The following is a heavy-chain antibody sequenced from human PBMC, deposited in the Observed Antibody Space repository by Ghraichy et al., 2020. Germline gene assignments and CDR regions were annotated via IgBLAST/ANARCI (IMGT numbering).Heavy chain of an antibody. CDR2: IRSNADGGTT. D-gene: IGHD2/OR15-2a*01. J-gene: IGHJ5*02. Sequence: LSLTCAASGFTFSTAWMSWVRQAPGKGLEWLGRIRSNADGGTTDYAATVKDRFFFSRDDSKDTLYLQMNGLKTEDTAIYYCTTLGLSDTWGQGTLVTVSS. CDR1: GFTFSTAW. CDR3: TTLGLSDT. V-gene: IGHV3-15*01.